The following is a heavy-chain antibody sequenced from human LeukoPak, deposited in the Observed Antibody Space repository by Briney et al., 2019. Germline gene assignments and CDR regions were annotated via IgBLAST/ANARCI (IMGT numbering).Heavy chain of an antibody. D-gene: IGHD3-10*01. CDR2: IYYSGST. Sequence: PSETLSLTCTVSGGSISSYYWSWIRQPPGKGLEWIGYIYYSGSTNYNPSLKSRVTTSVDTSKNQFSLKLSSVTAADTAVYYCARETITMVRGAGTFDYWGQGTLVTVSS. V-gene: IGHV4-59*01. CDR1: GGSISSYY. J-gene: IGHJ4*02. CDR3: ARETITMVRGAGTFDY.